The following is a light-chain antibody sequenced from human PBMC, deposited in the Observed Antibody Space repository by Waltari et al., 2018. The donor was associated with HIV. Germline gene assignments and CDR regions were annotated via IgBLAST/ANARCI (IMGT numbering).Light chain of an antibody. CDR3: SSYAGSYSVV. J-gene: IGLJ2*01. Sequence: QSALTQPRSVSGSPGQSVPISCTGTSSDVGGYDYVSWYQQHPGKAPKLMIYDVSERPSGVPDRFSGSKSGNTASLTISGLQAEDEADYYCSSYAGSYSVVFGGGTKLTVL. CDR2: DVS. V-gene: IGLV2-11*01. CDR1: SSDVGGYDY.